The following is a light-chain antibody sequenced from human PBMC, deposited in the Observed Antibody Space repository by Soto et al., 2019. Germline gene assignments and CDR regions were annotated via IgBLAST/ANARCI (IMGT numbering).Light chain of an antibody. CDR1: SSNIGSNY. Sequence: QSVLTQPPSASGTPGQRVTISCSGSSSNIGSNYVYWYQQLPGTAPKLLIYRNNRRPSGVPARFSGSKSGTSASLAISGLRSEDEADYYCAAWDDSLSAVVFGGGTQLTVL. CDR3: AAWDDSLSAVV. V-gene: IGLV1-47*01. CDR2: RNN. J-gene: IGLJ2*01.